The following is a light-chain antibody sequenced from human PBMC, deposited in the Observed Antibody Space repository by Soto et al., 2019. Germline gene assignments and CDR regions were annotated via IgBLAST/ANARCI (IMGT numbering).Light chain of an antibody. J-gene: IGLJ2*01. CDR2: GDS. V-gene: IGLV1-40*01. CDR3: QSYDNRLTDSVV. Sequence: VQRQPPAMCVAPGGKVTISRTGSSSNIGAGYDVNWYQQFPGTAPKLLIYGDSNRPSGVPDRFSGSKSGTSASLAITGLQAEDEADYSCQSYDNRLTDSVVFGRGIKVTVL. CDR1: SSNIGAGYD.